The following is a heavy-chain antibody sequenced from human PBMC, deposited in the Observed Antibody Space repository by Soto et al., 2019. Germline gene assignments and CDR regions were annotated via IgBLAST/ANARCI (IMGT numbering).Heavy chain of an antibody. Sequence: EVQLLESGGGLVQPGGSLRLSCAASGFTFSSYAMSWVRQAPGKGLEWVSAISGSGGSTYYADSVKGRFTISRDNSKNTLYLQMNSLRAEDTAVYYCAINGAVAGRVPGYWGQGTLVTVSS. CDR2: ISGSGGST. J-gene: IGHJ4*02. CDR1: GFTFSSYA. CDR3: AINGAVAGRVPGY. D-gene: IGHD6-19*01. V-gene: IGHV3-23*01.